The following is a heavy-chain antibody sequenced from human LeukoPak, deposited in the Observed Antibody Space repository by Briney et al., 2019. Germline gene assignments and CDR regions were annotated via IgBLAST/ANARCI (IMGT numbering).Heavy chain of an antibody. Sequence: ASVKVCCKASGYTFTSYYMHWVRQAPGQGLEWMGIINPSGGSTSYAQKFQGRVTMTRDTSTSTVYMELSSLRSEDTAVYYCARGGGGYDHYYGMDVWGKGTTVTVSS. V-gene: IGHV1-46*01. J-gene: IGHJ6*04. CDR1: GYTFTSYY. D-gene: IGHD5-12*01. CDR3: ARGGGGYDHYYGMDV. CDR2: INPSGGST.